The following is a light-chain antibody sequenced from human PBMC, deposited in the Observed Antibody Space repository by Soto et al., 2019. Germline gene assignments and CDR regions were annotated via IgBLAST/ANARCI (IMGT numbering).Light chain of an antibody. CDR3: QLRRDWPPSIT. V-gene: IGKV3-11*01. CDR2: AET. J-gene: IGKJ5*01. CDR1: QSVRGS. Sequence: EIVLTQSPATLSLSPGERATLSCRASQSVRGSLAWYQQRPGQAPRLLIYAETYRATGIPARFSGRGSGTDFALSICGLEPADLAIYYCQLRRDWPPSITFGQGTRLEI.